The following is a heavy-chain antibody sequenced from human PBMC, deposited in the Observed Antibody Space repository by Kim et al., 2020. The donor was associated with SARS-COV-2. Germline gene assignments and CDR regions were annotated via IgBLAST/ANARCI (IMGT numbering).Heavy chain of an antibody. J-gene: IGHJ2*01. CDR1: GFTFSRYA. V-gene: IGHV3-23*01. Sequence: GGSLRLSCAASGFTFSRYAMAWVRQAPGPGLVWVSTISDDGDGTHYADSVQGRFPISRDSSRNTLYLQMTSLRAEDTAVYYCAGGVSNPFSPWFFDLWGRGTLVTVSS. D-gene: IGHD6-13*01. CDR2: ISDDGDGT. CDR3: AGGVSNPFSPWFFDL.